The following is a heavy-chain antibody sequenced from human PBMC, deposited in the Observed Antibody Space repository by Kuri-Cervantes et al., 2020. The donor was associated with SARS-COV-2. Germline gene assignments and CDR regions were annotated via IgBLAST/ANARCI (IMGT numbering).Heavy chain of an antibody. CDR1: GVSVTTFGSY. J-gene: IGHJ4*02. D-gene: IGHD2-2*01. CDR2: IYHSGST. CDR3: GRGPAAIITPYFDY. Sequence: SETLSLTCTVSGVSVTTFGSYWTWIRQPPGKGLEWIGSIYHSGSTYYNPSLKSRVTISVDTSKNQFSLKLSSVTAADTAVYYCGRGPAAIITPYFDYWGQGTLVTVSS. V-gene: IGHV4-38-2*02.